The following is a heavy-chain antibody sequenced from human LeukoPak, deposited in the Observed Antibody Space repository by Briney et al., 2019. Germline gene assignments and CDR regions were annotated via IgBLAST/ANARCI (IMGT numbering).Heavy chain of an antibody. Sequence: SETLSLTCAVYSGSFSGNYWSWIRQPPGKGLEWIGEINHSGSTNYNPSLKSRVTISVDTSKNQFSLKLSSVTAADTAVYYCARFDFWSNYYDYWGQGTLVTVSS. V-gene: IGHV4-34*01. CDR3: ARFDFWSNYYDY. CDR1: SGSFSGNY. D-gene: IGHD3-3*01. J-gene: IGHJ4*02. CDR2: INHSGST.